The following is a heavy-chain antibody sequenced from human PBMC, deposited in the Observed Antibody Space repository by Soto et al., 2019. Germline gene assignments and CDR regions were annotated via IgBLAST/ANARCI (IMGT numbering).Heavy chain of an antibody. D-gene: IGHD2-21*01. J-gene: IGHJ4*02. CDR1: GFTFSNCA. CDR2: IAFHGGAT. V-gene: IGHV3-23*01. Sequence: VQLLESGGSLVQPGSSLRLSCAASGFTFSNCAMSWVRQAPGKGLEWVATIAFHGGATHYADSVQGRFTISRDNSKSRLDLQMDSLRAEDTALYFCAKDESTGYYALGDFWGQGTLVTVSS. CDR3: AKDESTGYYALGDF.